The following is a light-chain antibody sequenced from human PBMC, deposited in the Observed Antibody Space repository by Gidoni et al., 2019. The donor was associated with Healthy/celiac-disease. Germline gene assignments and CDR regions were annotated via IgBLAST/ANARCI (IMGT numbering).Light chain of an antibody. CDR1: QSVSSN. V-gene: IGKV3-15*01. CDR2: GAS. J-gene: IGKJ3*01. Sequence: EIVMTPSPATLSVSPGERATLSCRASQSVSSNLAWYQQKPGPAPRLLIYGASTRATGIPARFSGSGSGTEFTLTISSLQSEDFAVYYCQQYNNWPLTFGPGTKVDIK. CDR3: QQYNNWPLT.